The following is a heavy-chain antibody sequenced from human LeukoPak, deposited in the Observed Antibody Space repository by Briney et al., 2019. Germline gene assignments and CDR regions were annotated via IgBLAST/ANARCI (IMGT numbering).Heavy chain of an antibody. CDR1: GYSISSGYY. CDR2: IYHSGST. Sequence: PSETLSLTCTVSGYSISSGYYWGWIRQPPGKGLEWIGSIYHSGSTYYNPSLKSRVTISVDTSKNQFSLKLSSVTAADTAVYYCGGVGATRAGDWFDPWGQGTLVTVSS. CDR3: GGVGATRAGDWFDP. D-gene: IGHD1-26*01. V-gene: IGHV4-38-2*02. J-gene: IGHJ5*02.